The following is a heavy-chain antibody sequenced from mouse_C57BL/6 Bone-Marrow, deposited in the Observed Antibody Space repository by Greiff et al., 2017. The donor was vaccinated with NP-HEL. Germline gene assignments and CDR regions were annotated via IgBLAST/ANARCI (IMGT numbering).Heavy chain of an antibody. D-gene: IGHD3-2*02. CDR1: GFTFSSYG. CDR2: ISSGGSYT. CDR3: ARRAQATGFYAMDY. V-gene: IGHV5-6*01. J-gene: IGHJ4*01. Sequence: EVHLVESGGDLVKPGGSLKLSCAASGFTFSSYGMSWVRQTPDKRLGWVATISSGGSYTYYPDSVKGRFTISRDNAKNTLYLQMSSLKSEDTAMYYCARRAQATGFYAMDYWGQGTSVTVSS.